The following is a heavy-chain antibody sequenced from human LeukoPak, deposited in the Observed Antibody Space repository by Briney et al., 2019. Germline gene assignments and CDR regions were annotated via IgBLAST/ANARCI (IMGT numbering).Heavy chain of an antibody. CDR3: ARARLPAATHAGYYYMDV. Sequence: GGSLRLSCAASEFTFSDYYMSWIRQAPGKGLEWVSYISSSGSTIYYADSVKGRFTISRDNAKNSLYLQMNSLRAEDTAVYYCARARLPAATHAGYYYMDVWGKGTTVTVSS. V-gene: IGHV3-11*01. CDR2: ISSSGSTI. CDR1: EFTFSDYY. J-gene: IGHJ6*03. D-gene: IGHD2-2*01.